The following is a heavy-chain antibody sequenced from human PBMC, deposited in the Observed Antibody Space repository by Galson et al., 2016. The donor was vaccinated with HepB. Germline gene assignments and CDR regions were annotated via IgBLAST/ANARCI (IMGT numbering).Heavy chain of an antibody. J-gene: IGHJ6*02. CDR2: IYWDDDK. CDR1: GFSLNRYGVG. Sequence: PALVKPTQTLTLTCTFSGFSLNRYGVGVGWMRQSPGRAPEWLALIYWDDDKEYNPSLESRLSITNDTSRSQVVLKVTNIDPVDTATYFCAHSRRFHVGQGRTGYYVMDVWGQGTTVTVSS. D-gene: IGHD1-14*01. V-gene: IGHV2-5*02. CDR3: AHSRRFHVGQGRTGYYVMDV.